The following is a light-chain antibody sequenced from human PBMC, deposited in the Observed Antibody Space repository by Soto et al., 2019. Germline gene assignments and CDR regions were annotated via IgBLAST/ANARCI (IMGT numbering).Light chain of an antibody. CDR2: DVN. Sequence: QPVLTQPRSVSGSPGQSVTISCTGSSSDVGAYNFASWYQQHPGAAPKLLIHDVNKRPPGVPDRFSASKSGNTASLTISGLQAEDEADYYCCSYTTTDPYVFGTGTKLTVL. V-gene: IGLV2-11*01. CDR3: CSYTTTDPYV. CDR1: SSDVGAYNF. J-gene: IGLJ1*01.